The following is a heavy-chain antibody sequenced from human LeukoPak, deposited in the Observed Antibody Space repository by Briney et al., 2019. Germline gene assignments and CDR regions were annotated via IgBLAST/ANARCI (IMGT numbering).Heavy chain of an antibody. V-gene: IGHV3-23*01. CDR3: ARAPIVVVTATLDY. Sequence: GGSLRLSCAASGFTFSSYGMSWVRQAPGKGLEWVSAISGSGGSTSYAQKFQGRVTMTRDMSTSTVYMELSSLRSEDTAVYYCARAPIVVVTATLDYWGQGTLVTVSS. CDR2: ISGSGGST. D-gene: IGHD2-21*02. J-gene: IGHJ4*02. CDR1: GFTFSSYG.